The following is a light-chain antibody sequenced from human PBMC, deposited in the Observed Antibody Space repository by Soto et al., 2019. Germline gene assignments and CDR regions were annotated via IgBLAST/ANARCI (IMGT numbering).Light chain of an antibody. CDR3: SLYTSENTYV. J-gene: IGLJ1*01. Sequence: QSVLPPPPCERGSPGQSVTISCPETSSDVGGYDYVSWYQQHPGKAPKLMIYEASNRPSGVPGRFSGSKSGNTASLTISGLQAADEADYYCSLYTSENTYVFGTVTKVTVL. CDR1: SSDVGGYDY. CDR2: EAS. V-gene: IGLV2-18*01.